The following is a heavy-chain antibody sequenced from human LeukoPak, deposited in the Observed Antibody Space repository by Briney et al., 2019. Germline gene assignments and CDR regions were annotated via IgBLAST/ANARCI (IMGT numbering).Heavy chain of an antibody. CDR3: ARGKQLWNFDS. J-gene: IGHJ4*02. CDR2: TFPMFGTS. D-gene: IGHD2-21*01. Sequence: GASVKVSCKASRDTFNDYAITWVRQAPGQRPEWMGGTFPMFGTSTYAQKFQGRTTITTDESTTTAYMELPSLTSEDTAVYYCARGKQLWNFDSWGQGTLVTVSS. CDR1: RDTFNDYA. V-gene: IGHV1-69*05.